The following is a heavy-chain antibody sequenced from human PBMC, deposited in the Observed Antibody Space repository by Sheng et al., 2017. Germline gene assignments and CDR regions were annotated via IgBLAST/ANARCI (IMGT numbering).Heavy chain of an antibody. D-gene: IGHD3-16*01. J-gene: IGHJ5*02. Sequence: QVQLVQSGAEVKKPGSSVKVSCKASGGTFSSYAISWVRQAPGQGLEWMGGIIPILGIANYAQKFQGRVTITADKSTSTAYMELSSLRSEDTAVYYCARVGGFWGRSLGNWFDPWGQGTLVTVSS. V-gene: IGHV1-69*04. CDR1: GGTFSSYA. CDR3: ARVGGFWGRSLGNWFDP. CDR2: IIPILGIA.